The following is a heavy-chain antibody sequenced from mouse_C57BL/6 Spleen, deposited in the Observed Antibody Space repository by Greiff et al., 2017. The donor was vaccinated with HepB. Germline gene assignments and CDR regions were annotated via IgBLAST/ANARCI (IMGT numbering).Heavy chain of an antibody. Sequence: VQLVESGAELAKPGASVKLSCKASGYTFTSYWMHWVKQRPGQGLEWIGYINPSSGYTKYNQKFKDKATLTADKYSSTAYMQLSSLTYEESAVYYCARKESGYFDVWGTGTTVTVSS. D-gene: IGHD1-3*01. J-gene: IGHJ1*03. V-gene: IGHV1-7*01. CDR2: INPSSGYT. CDR1: GYTFTSYW. CDR3: ARKESGYFDV.